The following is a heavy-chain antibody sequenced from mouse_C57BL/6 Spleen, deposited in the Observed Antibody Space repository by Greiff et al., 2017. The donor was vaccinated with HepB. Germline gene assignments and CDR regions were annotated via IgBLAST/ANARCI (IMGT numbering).Heavy chain of an antibody. Sequence: QVQLQQPGAELVKPGASVKMSCKASGYTFTSYWITWVKQRPGQGLEWIGDIYPGSGSTNYNEKFKSKATLTVDTSSSTAYMQLSSLTSEDSAVYYCEREKDYGSSYHYYAMDYWGQGTSVTVSS. V-gene: IGHV1-55*01. CDR3: EREKDYGSSYHYYAMDY. D-gene: IGHD1-1*01. CDR1: GYTFTSYW. J-gene: IGHJ4*01. CDR2: IYPGSGST.